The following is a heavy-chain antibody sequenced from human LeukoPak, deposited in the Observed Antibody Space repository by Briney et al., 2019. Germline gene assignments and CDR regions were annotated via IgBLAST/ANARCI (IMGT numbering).Heavy chain of an antibody. V-gene: IGHV3-23*01. CDR1: GFTFSSYG. J-gene: IGHJ4*02. D-gene: IGHD3-10*01. CDR3: AKSISMVRGVYGIDF. Sequence: PGGTLRLSCAASGFTFSSYGMSWVRQAPGKGLEWVSVISGSGGSTYYADSVKGRFTISRDNSKNTLYLQMNSLRAEDTTVYYCAKSISMVRGVYGIDFWGQGTLVTVSS. CDR2: ISGSGGST.